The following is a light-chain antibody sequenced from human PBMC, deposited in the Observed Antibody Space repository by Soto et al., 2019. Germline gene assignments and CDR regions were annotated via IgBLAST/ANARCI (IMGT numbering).Light chain of an antibody. CDR3: SSYTTSSTWV. J-gene: IGLJ3*02. Sequence: QSVLTQPASVSGGPGQSITISCTGTSSDVGGYNFVSWYQQHPGKAPKLLISGVTNRPAGVSNRFSGSKSGNTASLTITGLQAEDEADYYCSSYTTSSTWVFGGGTQLTVL. CDR2: GVT. CDR1: SSDVGGYNF. V-gene: IGLV2-14*01.